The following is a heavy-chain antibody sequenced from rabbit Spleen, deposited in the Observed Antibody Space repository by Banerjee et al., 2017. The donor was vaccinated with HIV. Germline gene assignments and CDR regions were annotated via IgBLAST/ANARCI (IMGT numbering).Heavy chain of an antibody. V-gene: IGHV1S40*01. J-gene: IGHJ6*01. CDR2: IEVGSSAFT. CDR3: ARDTGSSFSSYGMDL. Sequence: QSLEESGGDLVKPGASLTLTCTASGVSFSFSSYMCWVRQAPGKGLEWIACIEVGSSAFTYFATWAKGRFTISKTSSTTVTLQVTRLIAADTATYFCARDTGSSFSSYGMDLWGPGTLVTVS. D-gene: IGHD8-1*01. CDR1: GVSFSFSSY.